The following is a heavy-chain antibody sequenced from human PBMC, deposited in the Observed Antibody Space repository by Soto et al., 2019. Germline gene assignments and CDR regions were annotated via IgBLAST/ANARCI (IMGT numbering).Heavy chain of an antibody. CDR2: ISYDGSNK. CDR1: GFTFSSYA. Sequence: QVQLVESGGGVVQPGRSLRLSCAASGFTFSSYAMHWVRQAPGKGLEWVAVISYDGSNKYYADSVKGRFTISRDNSKNTLYLQMNSLRAEDTAVYYCARDSCGGYCYPQTWFDYWGQGTLVTVSS. CDR3: ARDSCGGYCYPQTWFDY. V-gene: IGHV3-30-3*01. J-gene: IGHJ4*02. D-gene: IGHD2-21*02.